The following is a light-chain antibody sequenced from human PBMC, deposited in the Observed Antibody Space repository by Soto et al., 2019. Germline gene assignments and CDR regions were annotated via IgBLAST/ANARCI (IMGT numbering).Light chain of an antibody. CDR3: QQSYTTPLT. J-gene: IGKJ4*01. Sequence: DIQMTQSPSSLSASVGDRVTITCRASQSISSYLNWYQQKPGKAPNLLIYAASTLQSGVPSRFSGSGSGTDFTITILSLQPEDFSTYYCQQSYTTPLTFGGGTKVEIK. V-gene: IGKV1-39*01. CDR2: AAS. CDR1: QSISSY.